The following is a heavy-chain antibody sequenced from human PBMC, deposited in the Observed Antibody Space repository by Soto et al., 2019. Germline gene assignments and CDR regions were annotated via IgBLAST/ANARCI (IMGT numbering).Heavy chain of an antibody. CDR3: ARSEYCSSTSCSNWFDP. V-gene: IGHV4-39*01. Sequence: SETLSLTCTVSGGSISSSSSYWGWIRQPPGKGLEWVGNIYYLGNTYYNPSLGSRVTISVDTSKNQFSLKLRSVTAADTAVFYWARSEYCSSTSCSNWFDPWGQGTLVTVPS. CDR1: GGSISSSSSY. CDR2: IYYLGNT. D-gene: IGHD2-2*01. J-gene: IGHJ5*02.